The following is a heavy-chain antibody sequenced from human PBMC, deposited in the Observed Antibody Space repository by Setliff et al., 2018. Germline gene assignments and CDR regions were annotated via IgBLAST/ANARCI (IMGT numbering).Heavy chain of an antibody. CDR1: GVTIGGNNYYY. J-gene: IGHJ4*02. Sequence: SETLSLTCSLSGVTIGGNNYYYWAWIRQPPGKGLEWIGEINHSGSTNYNPSLTSRVSISVDTSKNQFSLKLSSVTAADAALYYCAASRAYTGAVEEWFLPKTFDFWGQGSPVTVSS. CDR3: AASRAYTGAVEEWFLPKTFDF. CDR2: INHSGST. V-gene: IGHV4-39*07. D-gene: IGHD3-10*01.